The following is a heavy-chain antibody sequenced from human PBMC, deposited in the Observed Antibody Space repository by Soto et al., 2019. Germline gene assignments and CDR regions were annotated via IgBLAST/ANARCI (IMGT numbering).Heavy chain of an antibody. CDR2: IYYSGST. D-gene: IGHD2-21*02. Sequence: LSLTCTVSGGSVSSGSYYWSWIRQPPGKGLEWIGYIYYSGSTNYNPSLKSRVTISVDTSKNQFSLKLSSVTAADTAVYYCARVTAVTVLHYFDYWGQGTLVTVSS. V-gene: IGHV4-61*01. CDR1: GGSVSSGSYY. J-gene: IGHJ4*02. CDR3: ARVTAVTVLHYFDY.